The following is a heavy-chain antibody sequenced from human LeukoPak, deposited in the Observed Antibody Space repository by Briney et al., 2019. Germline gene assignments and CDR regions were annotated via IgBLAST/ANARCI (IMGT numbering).Heavy chain of an antibody. D-gene: IGHD1-26*01. CDR3: AVYSGSYGGYDEAFDI. V-gene: IGHV1-18*01. CDR1: GYTFTSYG. Sequence: GASVKVSCKASGYTFTSYGISWVRQAPGQGLEWMGWISAYNGNTNYAQKLQGRVTITADKSTSTAYMELSSLRSEDTAVYYCAVYSGSYGGYDEAFDIWGQGTMVTVSS. CDR2: ISAYNGNT. J-gene: IGHJ3*02.